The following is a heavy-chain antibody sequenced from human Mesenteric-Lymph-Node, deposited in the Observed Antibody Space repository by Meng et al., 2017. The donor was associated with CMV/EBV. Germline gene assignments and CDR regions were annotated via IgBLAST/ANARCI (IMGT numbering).Heavy chain of an antibody. CDR2: IYSGGST. Sequence: CCAASGFTVSSNYMSWVRQAPGKGLEWVSVIYSGGSTYYADSVKGRFTISRDNSKNTLYLQMNSLRAEDTAVYYCARLGLWLRGGDYWGQGTLVTVSS. CDR3: ARLGLWLRGGDY. CDR1: GFTVSSNY. D-gene: IGHD5-18*01. J-gene: IGHJ4*02. V-gene: IGHV3-66*01.